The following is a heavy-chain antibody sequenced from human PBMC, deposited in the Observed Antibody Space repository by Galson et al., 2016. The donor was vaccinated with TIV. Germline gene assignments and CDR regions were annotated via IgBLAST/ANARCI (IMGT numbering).Heavy chain of an antibody. D-gene: IGHD6-19*01. V-gene: IGHV3-23*01. CDR3: ARTTPPPVSSNGWNDAFDF. CDR2: VTGRSRST. Sequence: SLRLSCAASGFTFSGYAMSWVRQAPGKGLEWVSVVTGRSRSTHYADSVRGRFTISRDNSRNTLSLQMNSLRVEDTAVYFCARTTPPPVSSNGWNDAFDFLGQWKIVTVSS. J-gene: IGHJ3*01. CDR1: GFTFSGYA.